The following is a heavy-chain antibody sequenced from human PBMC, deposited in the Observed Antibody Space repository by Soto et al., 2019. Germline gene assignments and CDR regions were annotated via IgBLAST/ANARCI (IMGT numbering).Heavy chain of an antibody. J-gene: IGHJ6*02. CDR2: IYYSGST. CDR1: GGSISSYY. D-gene: IGHD2-8*01. V-gene: IGHV4-59*01. Sequence: PSETLSLTCTVSGGSISSYYWSWIRQPPGKGLEWIGYIYYSGSTNYNPSLKSRVTISVDTSKNQFSLKLSPVTAADTAVYYCARGKYVDVWGQGTTVTVSS. CDR3: ARGKYVDV.